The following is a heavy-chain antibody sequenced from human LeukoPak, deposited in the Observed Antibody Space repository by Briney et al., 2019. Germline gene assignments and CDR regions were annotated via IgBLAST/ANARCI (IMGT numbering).Heavy chain of an antibody. CDR2: INPGDSDT. D-gene: IGHD2-2*01. V-gene: IGHV5-51*01. J-gene: IGHJ2*01. CDR3: ARPRSSSSWYFDL. CDR1: GYRFTSYW. Sequence: GESLKISCQGSGYRFTSYWIGWVRQMPGEGLEWMGIINPGDSDTRYSPSFQGQVTISADKSISTAYLQWSSLKASDTATYYCARPRSSSSWYFDLWGRGTLVTVSS.